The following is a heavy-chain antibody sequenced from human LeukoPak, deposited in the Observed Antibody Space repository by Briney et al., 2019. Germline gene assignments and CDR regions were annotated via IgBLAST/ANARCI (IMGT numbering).Heavy chain of an antibody. J-gene: IGHJ6*02. CDR3: ARGGSLLWFGGYYYYGMDV. D-gene: IGHD3-10*01. V-gene: IGHV1-8*01. Sequence: ASVKVSCTASGYTFTSYDINWVRQATGQGLEWMGWMNPNSGNTGYAQKFQGRVTMTRNTSISTAYMELSSLRSEDTAVYYCARGGSLLWFGGYYYYGMDVWGQGTTVTVSS. CDR2: MNPNSGNT. CDR1: GYTFTSYD.